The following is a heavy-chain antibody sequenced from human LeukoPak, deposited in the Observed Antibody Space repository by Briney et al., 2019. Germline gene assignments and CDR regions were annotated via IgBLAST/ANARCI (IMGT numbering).Heavy chain of an antibody. Sequence: SETLSLTCTVSGGSISSGDYYWSWIRQPPGKGLEWIGYIYYSGSTYYNPSLKSRVTISVDTSKNQFSLKLSSVTAADTAVYYCARVGKMVYCGGDRYRPSWFDPWGQGTLVTVSS. V-gene: IGHV4-30-4*08. CDR1: GGSISSGDYY. D-gene: IGHD2-21*01. CDR3: ARVGKMVYCGGDRYRPSWFDP. CDR2: IYYSGST. J-gene: IGHJ5*02.